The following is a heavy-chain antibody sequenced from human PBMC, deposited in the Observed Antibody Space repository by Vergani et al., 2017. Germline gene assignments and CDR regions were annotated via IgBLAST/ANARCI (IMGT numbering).Heavy chain of an antibody. Sequence: EFQLLQSGGGVIQPGGSVRLSCAASGFTFSACPMTWVRQAPGKGLEWVSAISARYPSRYYADSVKGRFTISRDNSKNMLYLQMNSLRAEDTAVYYCARLYYDTTPYLQGGYDCWGQGTLVSVSS. CDR1: GFTFSACP. D-gene: IGHD3-22*01. J-gene: IGHJ4*02. CDR3: ARLYYDTTPYLQGGYDC. CDR2: ISARYPSR. V-gene: IGHV3-23*01.